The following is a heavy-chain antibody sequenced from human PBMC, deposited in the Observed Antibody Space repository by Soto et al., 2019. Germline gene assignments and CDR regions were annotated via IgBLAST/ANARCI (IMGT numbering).Heavy chain of an antibody. CDR1: GGSISSYY. V-gene: IGHV4-59*01. J-gene: IGHJ4*02. CDR3: ARVLSCIAAPMGCRGVDY. D-gene: IGHD6-13*01. Sequence: TLSLTCTVSGGSISSYYWSWIRQPPGKGLEWIGYIYYSGSTNYNPSLKSRVTISVDTSKNQFSLKLSSVTAADTAVYYCARVLSCIAAPMGCRGVDYWGQGTLVTVSS. CDR2: IYYSGST.